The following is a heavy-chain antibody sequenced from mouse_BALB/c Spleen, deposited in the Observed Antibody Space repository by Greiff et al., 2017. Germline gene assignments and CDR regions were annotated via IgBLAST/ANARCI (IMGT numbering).Heavy chain of an antibody. CDR3: ATFIRYFDV. CDR1: GFAFSSYD. D-gene: IGHD1-1*01. CDR2: ISSGGGST. J-gene: IGHJ1*01. V-gene: IGHV5-12-1*01. Sequence: EVKVVESGGGLVKPGGSLKLSCAASGFAFSSYDMSWVRQTPEKRLEWVAYISSGGGSTYYPDTVKGRFTISRDNAKNTLYLQMSSLKSEDTAMYYCATFIRYFDVWGAGTTVTVSS.